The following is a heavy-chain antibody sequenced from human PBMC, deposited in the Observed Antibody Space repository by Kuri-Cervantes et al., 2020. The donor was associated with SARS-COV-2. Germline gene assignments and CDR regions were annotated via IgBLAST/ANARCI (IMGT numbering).Heavy chain of an antibody. J-gene: IGHJ6*03. CDR2: VKTNSGNT. CDR1: ATTFPNYD. V-gene: IGHV1-8*01. Sequence: AAAQMSCKAPATTFPNYDINWVRQATGQGLEWMGMVKTNSGNTLYAQFFQGRVTMTEDTSTDTAYMELSSLRSEDTAVYYCAAGITIFGVVSDYMDVWGKGTTVTVSS. CDR3: AAGITIFGVVSDYMDV. D-gene: IGHD3-3*01.